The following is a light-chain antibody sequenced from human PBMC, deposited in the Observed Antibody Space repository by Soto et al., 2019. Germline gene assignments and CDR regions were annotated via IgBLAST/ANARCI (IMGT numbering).Light chain of an antibody. Sequence: DIQMTQSPSSLSASVGDRVTITCRASQSISSYLNWYQQKPGKAPKLLLYAASSLQSGVPSRFSGSGSGTDFTLTIRSLQPEDFATYYYQQSYSTPPRFGQGTKLEIK. CDR3: QQSYSTPPR. J-gene: IGKJ2*03. CDR2: AAS. CDR1: QSISSY. V-gene: IGKV1-39*01.